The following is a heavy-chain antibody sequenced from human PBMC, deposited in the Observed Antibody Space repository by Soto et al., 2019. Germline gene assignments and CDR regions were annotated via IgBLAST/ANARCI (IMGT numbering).Heavy chain of an antibody. CDR1: GGSISSTSYY. D-gene: IGHD5-18*01. Sequence: SETLSLTCSVSGGSISSTSYYWCWIRQPPGKELEWIGNIFYTGSTFYNPSLESRLTISVATSKNQFSLTLRSMTAADTAVYYCARRGYSHGYFDLWGQGSLVTVSS. J-gene: IGHJ4*02. V-gene: IGHV4-39*01. CDR2: IFYTGST. CDR3: ARRGYSHGYFDL.